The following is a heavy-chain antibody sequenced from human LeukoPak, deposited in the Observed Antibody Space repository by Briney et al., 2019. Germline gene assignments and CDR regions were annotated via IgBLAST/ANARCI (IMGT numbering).Heavy chain of an antibody. CDR1: GVTVSNNY. CDR3: ARDAYYNWNYVGYFDY. Sequence: GGSLRLSCAASGVTVSNNYMNWVRQAPGKGLEWVSYISSSSSTIYYADSVKGRFTISRDNAKNSLYLQMNSLRDEDTAVYYCARDAYYNWNYVGYFDYWGQGTLVTVSS. V-gene: IGHV3-48*02. CDR2: ISSSSSTI. D-gene: IGHD1-7*01. J-gene: IGHJ4*02.